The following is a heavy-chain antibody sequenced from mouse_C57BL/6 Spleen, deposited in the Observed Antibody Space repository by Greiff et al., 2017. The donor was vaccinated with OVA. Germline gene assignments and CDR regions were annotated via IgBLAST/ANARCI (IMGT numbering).Heavy chain of an antibody. J-gene: IGHJ4*01. CDR3: VGNPEGYAMDD. Sequence: QVTLKESGPGILQSSQTLSLTCSFSGFSLSTSGMGVSWIRQPSGKGLEWLAHIYWDDDKRYNPSLKSRLTISKDTSRNQVFLKITSVDTADTATYYCVGNPEGYAMDDWGQGTSVTVSS. V-gene: IGHV8-12*01. CDR1: GFSLSTSGMG. CDR2: IYWDDDK.